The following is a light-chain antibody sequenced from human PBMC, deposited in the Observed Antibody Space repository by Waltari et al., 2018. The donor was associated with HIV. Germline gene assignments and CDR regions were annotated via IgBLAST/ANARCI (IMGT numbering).Light chain of an antibody. V-gene: IGLV3-21*02. J-gene: IGLJ2*01. CDR3: QVWDSSSDQEV. CDR1: NIGSKG. CDR2: DDS. Sequence: SYVLTQPPSVSVAPGQTARITCGGNNIGSKGVHWYQRKPGQAPVLVVYDDSDRPSGIPGRFSGSNSGNTATLTISRVEAGDEADYYCQVWDSSSDQEVFGGGTKLTVL.